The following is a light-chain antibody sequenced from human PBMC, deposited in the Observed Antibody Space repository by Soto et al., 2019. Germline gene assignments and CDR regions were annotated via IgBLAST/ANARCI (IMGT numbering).Light chain of an antibody. Sequence: QSALTQPASVSGSPGQSITISCTGTSTDVGGYKYVSWYQQHPGKAPKLMICDVTSRPSGISNRFSGSKSGNTAFLIISGLQAEDEADYYCISYTSSDTYVFGTGTKVTVL. CDR1: STDVGGYKY. V-gene: IGLV2-14*01. CDR2: DVT. J-gene: IGLJ1*01. CDR3: ISYTSSDTYV.